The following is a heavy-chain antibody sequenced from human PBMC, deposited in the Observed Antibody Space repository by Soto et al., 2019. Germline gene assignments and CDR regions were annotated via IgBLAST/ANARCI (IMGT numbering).Heavy chain of an antibody. CDR1: GGTFSSYA. CDR3: ARDFNLLYYYDSSGYYRTRIDYYYYYGMDV. Sequence: ASVKVSCKASGGTFSSYAISWVRQAPGQGLEWMGGIIPIFGTANYAQKFQGRVTITADESTSTAYMELSSLRSEDTAVYYCARDFNLLYYYDSSGYYRTRIDYYYYYGMDVWGQGTTVTVSS. V-gene: IGHV1-69*13. J-gene: IGHJ6*02. CDR2: IIPIFGTA. D-gene: IGHD3-22*01.